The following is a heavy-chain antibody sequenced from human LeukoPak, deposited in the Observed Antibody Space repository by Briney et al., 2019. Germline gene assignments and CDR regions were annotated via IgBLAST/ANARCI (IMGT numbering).Heavy chain of an antibody. D-gene: IGHD3/OR15-3a*01. Sequence: SETLSLTCTVSGGSISSYYWSWIRQPAGKGLEWIGRIYTSGSTNYNPSLKSRVTMSVDTSKNQFSLKLSSVTAADTAVYYCAREYFAHLDWNRPFDYWGQGTLVTVSS. CDR1: GGSISSYY. CDR3: AREYFAHLDWNRPFDY. V-gene: IGHV4-4*07. J-gene: IGHJ4*02. CDR2: IYTSGST.